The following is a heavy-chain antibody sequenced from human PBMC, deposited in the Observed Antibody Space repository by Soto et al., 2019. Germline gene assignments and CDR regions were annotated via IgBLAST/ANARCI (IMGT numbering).Heavy chain of an antibody. D-gene: IGHD3-10*01. CDR3: ARDSLYYYGSGSYYNIYYYGMDV. Sequence: SETLSLTCSVSDDSINSDKYYWGWIRQPPGKGLEWIGSIYYSGSTYYNPSLKSRVTISVDTSKNQFSLKLSSVTAADTAVYYCARDSLYYYGSGSYYNIYYYGMDVWGQGTTVTVSS. CDR1: DDSINSDKYY. J-gene: IGHJ6*02. CDR2: IYYSGST. V-gene: IGHV4-30-4*08.